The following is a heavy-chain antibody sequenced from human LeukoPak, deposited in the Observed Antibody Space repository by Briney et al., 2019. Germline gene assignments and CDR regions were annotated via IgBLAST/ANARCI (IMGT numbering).Heavy chain of an antibody. CDR3: TRGGDPREAVPNTDT. CDR2: MNPNSGGT. D-gene: IGHD6-19*01. CDR1: GYTFTSYD. J-gene: IGHJ4*02. Sequence: ASVKVSCKASGYTFTSYDINWVRQATGQGLEWMGWMNPNSGGTDYAQKFQGRVTMTRDTSISTDYMELNRLRSDDTAVYYCTRGGDPREAVPNTDTWGQGTLVTVSS. V-gene: IGHV1-2*02.